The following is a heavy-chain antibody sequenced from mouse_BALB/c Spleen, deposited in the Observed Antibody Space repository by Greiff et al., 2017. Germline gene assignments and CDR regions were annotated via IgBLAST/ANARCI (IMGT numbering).Heavy chain of an antibody. D-gene: IGHD1-2*01. CDR1: GFTFSSYA. V-gene: IGHV5-6-5*01. Sequence: EVKLVESGGGLVQPGGSRKLSCAASGFTFSSYAMSWVRQTPEKRLEWVASISSGGSTYYPDSVKGRFTISRDNARNILYLQMSSLRSEDTAMYYCARQTTATAMDYWGQGTSVTVSS. CDR3: ARQTTATAMDY. J-gene: IGHJ4*01. CDR2: ISSGGST.